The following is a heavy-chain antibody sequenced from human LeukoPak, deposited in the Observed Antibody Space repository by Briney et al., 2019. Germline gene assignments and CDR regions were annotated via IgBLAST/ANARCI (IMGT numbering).Heavy chain of an antibody. J-gene: IGHJ4*02. D-gene: IGHD2-21*01. V-gene: IGHV4-59*01. CDR1: GGSISSYY. Sequence: PSETLSLTCTVSGGSISSYYWSWIRQPPGKGLEWIGYIYYSGSTNYNPSLKSRVTISVDTSKNQFSLKLSSVTAADTAVYYCARLLFPYEYFDYWGQGTLVTVSS. CDR3: ARLLFPYEYFDY. CDR2: IYYSGST.